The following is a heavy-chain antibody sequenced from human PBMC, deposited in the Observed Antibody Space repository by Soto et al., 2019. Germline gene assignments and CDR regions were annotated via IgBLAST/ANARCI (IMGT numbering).Heavy chain of an antibody. V-gene: IGHV4-59*01. CDR3: ARDDSSGYPNY. CDR1: GCSISIYY. Sequence: SETLSLTCPVSGCSISIYYWSWIRQPPGKGLEWIGYIYYSGSTNYNPSLKSRVTISVDTSKNQFSLKLSSVTAADTAVYYCARDDSSGYPNYWGQGTLVTVSS. D-gene: IGHD3-22*01. J-gene: IGHJ4*02. CDR2: IYYSGST.